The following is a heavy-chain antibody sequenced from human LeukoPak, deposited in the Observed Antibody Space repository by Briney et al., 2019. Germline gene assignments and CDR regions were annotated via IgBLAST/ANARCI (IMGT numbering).Heavy chain of an antibody. D-gene: IGHD1-26*01. CDR1: GFTVSSNY. J-gene: IGHJ6*02. V-gene: IGHV3-66*01. CDR3: AGPILGGATVFGYYGMDV. CDR2: IYSGGST. Sequence: GGSLRPSCAASGFTVSSNYMSWVRQAPGKGLEWVSVIYSGGSTYYADSVKGRFTISRDNSKNTLYLQMNSLRAEDTAVYYCAGPILGGATVFGYYGMDVWGQGTTVTVSS.